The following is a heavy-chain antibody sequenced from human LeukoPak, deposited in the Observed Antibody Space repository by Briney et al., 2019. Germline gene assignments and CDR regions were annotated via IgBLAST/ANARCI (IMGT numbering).Heavy chain of an antibody. J-gene: IGHJ6*02. CDR1: GFTFTNAW. D-gene: IGHD6-19*01. CDR3: AKAVAGRYYYGMDV. Sequence: GGSLRLSCTASGFTFTNAWMSWVRQAPGKGLEWVSAISGSGGGTYYADSVKGRFTTSRDNSKNTLYLQMNSLRAEDTAVYYCAKAVAGRYYYGMDVWGQGTTVTVSS. V-gene: IGHV3-23*01. CDR2: ISGSGGGT.